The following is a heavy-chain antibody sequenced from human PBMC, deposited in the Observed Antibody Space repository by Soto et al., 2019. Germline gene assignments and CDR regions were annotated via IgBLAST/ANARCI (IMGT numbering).Heavy chain of an antibody. CDR3: AAERVSIAAITPYCYYGMDV. CDR2: IVVGSGNT. Sequence: SVKVSCKASGFTFTSSAVQWVRQARGQRLEWIGWIVVGSGNTNYAQKFQERVTITRDMSTSTAYMELSSLRSEDTAVYYCAAERVSIAAITPYCYYGMDVSGEDAKVDVS. D-gene: IGHD2-2*02. CDR1: GFTFTSSA. J-gene: IGHJ6*02. V-gene: IGHV1-58*01.